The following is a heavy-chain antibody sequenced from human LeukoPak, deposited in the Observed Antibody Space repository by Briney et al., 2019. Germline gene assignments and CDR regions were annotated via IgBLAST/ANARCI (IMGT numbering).Heavy chain of an antibody. Sequence: PSETLSLTCAVYGGSFSGYYWSWIRQPPGKGLEWIGEINHSGSTNYNPSLESRVTISVDTSKNQFSLKLSSVTAADTAVYYCARTLRGYSYGDAFDIWGQGTMVTVSS. CDR3: ARTLRGYSYGDAFDI. CDR1: GGSFSGYY. CDR2: INHSGST. D-gene: IGHD5-18*01. J-gene: IGHJ3*02. V-gene: IGHV4-34*01.